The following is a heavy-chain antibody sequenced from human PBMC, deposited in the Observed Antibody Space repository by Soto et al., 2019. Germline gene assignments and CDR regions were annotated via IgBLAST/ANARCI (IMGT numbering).Heavy chain of an antibody. D-gene: IGHD3-3*01. CDR1: GFSVTTGGVG. V-gene: IGHV2-5*01. CDR3: VNTGYTYDPFGY. J-gene: IGHJ4*02. CDR2: IFWNDDE. Sequence: SGPTLVNPTRTLTLTCTFSGFSVTTGGVGGGWIRQPPGKALEWLALIFWNDDERYSPSLNSRLTITKDTSKNQVVLTMTNMDPVDTATYYCVNTGYTYDPFGYWGRGTLVTVSS.